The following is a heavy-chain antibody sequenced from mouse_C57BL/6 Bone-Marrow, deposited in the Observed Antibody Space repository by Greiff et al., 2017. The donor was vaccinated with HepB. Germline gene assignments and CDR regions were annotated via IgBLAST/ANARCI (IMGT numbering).Heavy chain of an antibody. CDR3: ARSPARDGSLYYCDY. D-gene: IGHD1-1*01. J-gene: IGHJ2*01. CDR1: GFSLSTFGMG. Sequence: QVTLKVSGPGILQPSQTLSLTCSFSGFSLSTFGMGVGWIRQPSGKGLEWLAHIWWDDDKYYNPALKSRLTISKDTSNNQVFLKIANVDTADTATYYCARSPARDGSLYYCDYWGQGTTLTVSS. V-gene: IGHV8-8*01. CDR2: IWWDDDK.